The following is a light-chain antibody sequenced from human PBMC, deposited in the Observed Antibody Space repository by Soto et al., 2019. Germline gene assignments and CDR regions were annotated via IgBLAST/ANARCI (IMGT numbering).Light chain of an antibody. CDR1: SSDVGGYNY. J-gene: IGLJ1*01. Sequence: QSALTQPASVSGSPGQSITISCTGTSSDVGGYNYVSWYQQHPGKAPKLMIYEVSNRPSGVSNRFSGSKSGNTTSLTISGLQAEAEADYYCSSYTSSRAPYVFRTGTELTVL. CDR3: SSYTSSRAPYV. CDR2: EVS. V-gene: IGLV2-14*01.